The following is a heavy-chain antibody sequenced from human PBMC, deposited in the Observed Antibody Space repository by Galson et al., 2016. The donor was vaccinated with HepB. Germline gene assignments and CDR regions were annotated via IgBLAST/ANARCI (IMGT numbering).Heavy chain of an antibody. Sequence: SLRLSCAGSGFTFSSYAMQWVRQAPGKGLEFVSFVDTNGDPAYCASSVRGRFTISRDDSKNTLFLLMASLRPEDTTVYYCSRDLRDWGQGTLVTVSS. J-gene: IGHJ4*02. CDR3: SRDLRD. CDR2: VDTNGDPA. V-gene: IGHV3-64*01. CDR1: GFTFSSYA.